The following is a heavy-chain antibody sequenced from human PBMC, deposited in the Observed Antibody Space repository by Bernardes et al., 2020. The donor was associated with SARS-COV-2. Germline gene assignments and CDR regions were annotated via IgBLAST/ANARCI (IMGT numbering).Heavy chain of an antibody. CDR3: ARGTLTSRATYYFDY. CDR2: IYQSGTT. J-gene: IGHJ4*02. V-gene: IGHV4-30-2*01. CDR1: GGSISSGDYS. Sequence: SETLSLTCGVFGGSISSGDYSWSWLLQPPGKGLEWIGYIYQSGTTYYNPSLKSRVTISLDTSKTHFSLNLSSVTAADTAMYYCARGTLTSRATYYFDYWGQGTLVTVSS.